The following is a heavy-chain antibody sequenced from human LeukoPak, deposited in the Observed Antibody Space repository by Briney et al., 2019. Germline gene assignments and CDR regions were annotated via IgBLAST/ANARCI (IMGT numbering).Heavy chain of an antibody. Sequence: ASVKVSCKASGYTFTSYDINWVRQATGQGLEWMGWMNPNSGNTGYAQKLQGRVTMTRNTSISTAYMELSSLRSEDTAVYYCARSQYDFWSGQSFWFDPWGPGTLVSVSS. CDR2: MNPNSGNT. J-gene: IGHJ5*02. CDR3: ARSQYDFWSGQSFWFDP. CDR1: GYTFTSYD. V-gene: IGHV1-8*01. D-gene: IGHD3-3*01.